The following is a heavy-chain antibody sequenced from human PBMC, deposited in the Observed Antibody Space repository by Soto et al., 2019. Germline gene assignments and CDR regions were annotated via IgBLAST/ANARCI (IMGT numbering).Heavy chain of an antibody. V-gene: IGHV2-5*02. CDR3: AHILRYFDGPWFDP. J-gene: IGHJ5*02. Sequence: SGPTLVNPTQPLTLTCTLSGFSLSTTGVSVGWIRQPPGKALEWLALIYWDDDKRYSPSLKSRLTITKDTSKNQVVLTMTNMDPVDTATYYCAHILRYFDGPWFDPWGQGTLVTVSS. D-gene: IGHD3-9*01. CDR1: GFSLSTTGVS. CDR2: IYWDDDK.